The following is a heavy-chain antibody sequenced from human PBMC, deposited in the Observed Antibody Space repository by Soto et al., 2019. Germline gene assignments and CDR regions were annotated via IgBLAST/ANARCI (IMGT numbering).Heavy chain of an antibody. D-gene: IGHD2-15*01. Sequence: PGGSLRLSCAASGFTFSSYAMHWVRQAPGKGLEWVAVISYDGSNKYYADSVKGRFTISRDNSKNTLYLQMNSLRAEDTAVYYCARDLGVVAATGASDYYGMDVWGQGTTVTVSS. CDR2: ISYDGSNK. CDR3: ARDLGVVAATGASDYYGMDV. V-gene: IGHV3-30-3*01. CDR1: GFTFSSYA. J-gene: IGHJ6*02.